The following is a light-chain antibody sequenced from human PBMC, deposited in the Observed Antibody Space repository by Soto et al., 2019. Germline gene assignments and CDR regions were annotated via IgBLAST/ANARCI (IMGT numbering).Light chain of an antibody. J-gene: IGLJ2*01. V-gene: IGLV2-14*03. CDR2: YVS. CDR3: SSYTTTNAVL. Sequence: QSVLTQPASVSGSPGQSITISCTEASSDVGDYNYVSWYQQHPGKAPKLMIYYVSYRPSGVSIRFSGSKSGSTASLTISGLQAEDEADYYCSSYTTTNAVLFGGGTKLTVL. CDR1: SSDVGDYNY.